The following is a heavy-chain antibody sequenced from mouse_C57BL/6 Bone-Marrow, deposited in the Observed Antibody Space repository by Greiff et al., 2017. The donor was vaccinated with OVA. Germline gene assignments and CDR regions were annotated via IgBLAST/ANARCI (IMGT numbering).Heavy chain of an antibody. CDR3: TRFGLYGNPLFDY. D-gene: IGHD2-1*01. V-gene: IGHV1-15*01. J-gene: IGHJ2*01. Sequence: QVQLQQSGAELVRPGASVTLSCKASGYTFTDYEMHWVKQTPVHGLEWIGAIDPETGGTAYNQKFKGKAILTADKSSSTAYMELRSLTSEDSAVYHCTRFGLYGNPLFDYWGQGTTLTVSS. CDR1: GYTFTDYE. CDR2: IDPETGGT.